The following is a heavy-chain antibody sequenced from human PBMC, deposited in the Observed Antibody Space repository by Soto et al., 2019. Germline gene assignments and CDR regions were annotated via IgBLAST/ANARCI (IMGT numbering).Heavy chain of an antibody. CDR1: GYTLTELS. CDR2: FDPEDGEA. V-gene: IGHV1-24*01. CDR3: ATKVPEWELLAVWAFDI. J-gene: IGHJ3*02. Sequence: ALVKLSCKVSGYTLTELSMHWVRQAPGKGLEWMGGFDPEDGEAIYAQKFQGRVTMTEDTSTDTAYMELSSLRSEDTAVYYCATKVPEWELLAVWAFDIWGQGTMVTVSS. D-gene: IGHD1-26*01.